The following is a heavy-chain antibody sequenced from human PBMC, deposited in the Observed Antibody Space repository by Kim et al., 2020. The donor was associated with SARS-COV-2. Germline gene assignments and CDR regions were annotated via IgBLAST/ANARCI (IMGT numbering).Heavy chain of an antibody. V-gene: IGHV3-73*01. CDR3: IRYYYDSSGSGVY. J-gene: IGHJ4*02. D-gene: IGHD3-22*01. Sequence: GGSLRLSCAASGVSISDSAMHWVRQASVKGLEWVGRMRSKANSYTTAYGESVKGRFTISRDDSENMAYLQMNSLKTEDTAVYYCIRYYYDSSGSGVYWGQGTLVTVSS. CDR1: GVSISDSA. CDR2: MRSKANSYTT.